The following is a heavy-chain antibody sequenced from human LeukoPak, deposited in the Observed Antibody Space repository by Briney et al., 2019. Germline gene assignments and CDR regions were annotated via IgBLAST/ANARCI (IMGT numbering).Heavy chain of an antibody. Sequence: SETLSLTCTVSGGSISSSSYYWGWIRQPPGKGLEWIGSIYYSGSTNYNPSLKSRVTISVDTSKNQFSLKLSSVTAADTAVYYCAREPDYYDSSGYFDYWGQGTLVTVSS. V-gene: IGHV4-39*07. D-gene: IGHD3-22*01. CDR2: IYYSGST. CDR1: GGSISSSSYY. CDR3: AREPDYYDSSGYFDY. J-gene: IGHJ4*02.